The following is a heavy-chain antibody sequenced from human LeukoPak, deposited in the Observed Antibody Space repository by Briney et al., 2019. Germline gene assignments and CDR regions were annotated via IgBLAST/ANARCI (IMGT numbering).Heavy chain of an antibody. CDR3: ARDLAYYDILTGPHFDP. CDR1: GYTFTSYG. J-gene: IGHJ5*02. Sequence: ASVKVSCKASGYTFTSYGISWVRQAPGQGLEWMGWISAYNGNTNYAQKLQGRVTMTTDTSTSTAYMELRSLRSDDTAVYYCARDLAYYDILTGPHFDPWGQGTLVTVSS. CDR2: ISAYNGNT. D-gene: IGHD3-9*01. V-gene: IGHV1-18*01.